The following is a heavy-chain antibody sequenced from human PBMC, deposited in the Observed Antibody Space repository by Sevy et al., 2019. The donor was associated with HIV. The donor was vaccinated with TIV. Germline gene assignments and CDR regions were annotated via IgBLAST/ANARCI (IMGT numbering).Heavy chain of an antibody. CDR3: ARASSLAGYCSGGSCEYNWFDP. J-gene: IGHJ5*02. CDR1: GFTFSSYW. V-gene: IGHV3-7*01. CDR2: IKQDGSEK. Sequence: GGSLRLSCAASGFTFSSYWMSWVRQAPGKGLEWVANIKQDGSEKYYVDSVKGRFTISRDNAKNSLYLQMNSLRAEDTATYYCARASSLAGYCSGGSCEYNWFDPGGQGTLVTVPS. D-gene: IGHD2-15*01.